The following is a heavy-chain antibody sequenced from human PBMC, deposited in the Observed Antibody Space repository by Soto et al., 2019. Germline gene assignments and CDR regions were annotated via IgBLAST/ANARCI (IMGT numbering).Heavy chain of an antibody. J-gene: IGHJ5*02. D-gene: IGHD3-10*01. V-gene: IGHV4-4*02. CDR1: VGSINSSNW. CDR2: IYHSGRT. CDR3: AGYYGSGSYYLDWFDP. Sequence: QVQLQESGPGLVKPSGTLSLTCAVSVGSINSSNWWTWVRQPPGQGLEWIGEIYHSGRTNYNPSLNSRVTISIVTSKNQFSLKLASVTAADTAVYYCAGYYGSGSYYLDWFDPWGQGTLVTVSS.